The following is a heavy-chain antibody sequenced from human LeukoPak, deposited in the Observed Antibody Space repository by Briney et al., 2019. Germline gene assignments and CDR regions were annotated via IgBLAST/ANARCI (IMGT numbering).Heavy chain of an antibody. V-gene: IGHV1-69*01. CDR2: IIPIFGTA. CDR3: ARNMVRGVIISGLFDY. CDR1: GGTFISYA. D-gene: IGHD3-10*01. Sequence: SVKVSCKASGGTFISYAISWVRQAPGQGREWMGGIIPIFGTANYAQKFQGRVTITADESTSTAYMELSSLRSEDTAVYYCARNMVRGVIISGLFDYWGQGTLVTVSS. J-gene: IGHJ4*02.